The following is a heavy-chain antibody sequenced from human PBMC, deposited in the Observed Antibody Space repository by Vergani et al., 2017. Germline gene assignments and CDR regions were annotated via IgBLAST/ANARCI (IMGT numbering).Heavy chain of an antibody. CDR3: ARTESFSLRYFHLAL. CDR2: IYHSGGA. Sequence: QLHLQESGPGLVKPSETLSLTCTVSGGSITSSSYYWGWIRQPPGKGLEWIGNIYHSGGAYYNPSLKGRVTISVATSKNQFSLGVTSVTAADTAIYFCARTESFSLRYFHLALWGQGALVTVSS. D-gene: IGHD3-9*01. J-gene: IGHJ4*02. V-gene: IGHV4-39*01. CDR1: GGSITSSSYY.